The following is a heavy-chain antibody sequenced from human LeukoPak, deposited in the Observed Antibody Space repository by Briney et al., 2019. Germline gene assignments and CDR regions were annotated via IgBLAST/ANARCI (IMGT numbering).Heavy chain of an antibody. CDR1: GYRFTSYW. Sequence: GESLKISCKGFGYRFTSYWIGWVRQMPGKGLEWMGIIYPGDSDTRCSPSFQGQVTISVDNSISTAYLQWSSLKASDTAMYYCARIWFGEFGFDYWGQGTLVTVSS. D-gene: IGHD3-10*01. J-gene: IGHJ4*02. CDR3: ARIWFGEFGFDY. V-gene: IGHV5-51*01. CDR2: IYPGDSDT.